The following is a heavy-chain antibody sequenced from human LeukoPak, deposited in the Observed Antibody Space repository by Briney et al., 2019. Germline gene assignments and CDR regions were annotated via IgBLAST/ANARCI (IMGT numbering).Heavy chain of an antibody. J-gene: IGHJ4*02. Sequence: SETLSLTCTVSGGSISSYYWSWIRQPPGKGLEWIGYIYYSGSTNYNPSLKSRVTISVDTSKNQFSLKLSSVTAADTAVYYCARAGGSHQIDYWGQGTLVTVSS. CDR3: ARAGGSHQIDY. V-gene: IGHV4-59*01. CDR1: GGSISSYY. CDR2: IYYSGST. D-gene: IGHD1-26*01.